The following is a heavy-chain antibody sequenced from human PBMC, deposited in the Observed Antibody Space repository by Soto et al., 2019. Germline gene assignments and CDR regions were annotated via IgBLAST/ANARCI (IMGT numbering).Heavy chain of an antibody. D-gene: IGHD2-2*01. Sequence: GGSLRLSCAATGFTFSSYAMSWVRQAPGKGLEWVSAISGSGGSTYYADSVKGRFTISRDNSKNTLYLQMNSLRAEDTAVYYCAKGRRVVVVPAATAYYMDVWGKGTTVTVSS. CDR2: ISGSGGST. CDR3: AKGRRVVVVPAATAYYMDV. J-gene: IGHJ6*03. CDR1: GFTFSSYA. V-gene: IGHV3-23*01.